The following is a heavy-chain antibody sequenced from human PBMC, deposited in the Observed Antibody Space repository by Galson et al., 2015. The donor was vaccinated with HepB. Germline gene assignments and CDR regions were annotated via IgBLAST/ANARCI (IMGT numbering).Heavy chain of an antibody. Sequence: SVKVSCKASGYSFTAYYIHWVRQAPGQGLEWVARINPNSGATNCAQRFQGRVTMTRDTSISTAYMELERLRSDDTAVYYCAGGWDGDWFDPWGQGTLVTVSS. V-gene: IGHV1-2*06. CDR3: AGGWDGDWFDP. D-gene: IGHD1-26*01. CDR1: GYSFTAYY. J-gene: IGHJ5*02. CDR2: INPNSGAT.